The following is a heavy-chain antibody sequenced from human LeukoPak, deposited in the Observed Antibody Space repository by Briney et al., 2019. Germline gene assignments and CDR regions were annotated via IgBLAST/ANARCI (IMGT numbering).Heavy chain of an antibody. D-gene: IGHD5-18*01. V-gene: IGHV1-2*02. Sequence: ASVKVSCKASGYTFTGYYMHWVRQAPGQGLEWMGWINPNSGGTNYAQKFQGRVTMTRDTSISTAYMELSRLRSEDTAVYYCASHIGVDTAMVGYFDYWGQGTLVTVSS. J-gene: IGHJ4*02. CDR3: ASHIGVDTAMVGYFDY. CDR1: GYTFTGYY. CDR2: INPNSGGT.